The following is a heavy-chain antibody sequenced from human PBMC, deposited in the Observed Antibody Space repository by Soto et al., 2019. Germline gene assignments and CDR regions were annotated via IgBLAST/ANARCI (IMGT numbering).Heavy chain of an antibody. D-gene: IGHD3-22*01. J-gene: IGHJ4*02. CDR3: ARDRRASSGYYRSLLDY. V-gene: IGHV1-18*01. CDR1: GYTFTSYG. Sequence: ASVKVSCKASGYTFTSYGISWVRQAPGQGLEWMGWISAYNGNTNYAQKLQGRVTMTTDTSTSTAYMELRSLRSDDTAVYYCARDRRASSGYYRSLLDYWGQGTLVTVSS. CDR2: ISAYNGNT.